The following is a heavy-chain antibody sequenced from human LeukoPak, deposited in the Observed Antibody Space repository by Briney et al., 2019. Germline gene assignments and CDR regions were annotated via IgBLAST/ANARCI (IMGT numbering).Heavy chain of an antibody. J-gene: IGHJ5*02. CDR3: AKGGYNWFDP. Sequence: GGSLRLSCAASGFTFSTNAMSWVRQAPGKGLEWVSTISGSGGSTYYADSVKGRFTISRDNSKNTLYLQMNGLRAGDTAIYYCAKGGYNWFDPWGQGTLVPASS. D-gene: IGHD3-16*01. CDR1: GFTFSTNA. CDR2: ISGSGGST. V-gene: IGHV3-23*01.